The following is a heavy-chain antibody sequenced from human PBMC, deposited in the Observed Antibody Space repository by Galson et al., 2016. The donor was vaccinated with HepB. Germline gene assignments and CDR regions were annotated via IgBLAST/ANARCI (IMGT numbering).Heavy chain of an antibody. CDR2: IFHTGST. CDR1: ADAIVSSYW. CDR3: ARHRDSGNSYGMDV. D-gene: IGHD3-22*01. V-gene: IGHV4-4*02. J-gene: IGHJ6*02. Sequence: TLSLTCAVSADAIVSSYWWTWVRQSPGKGLEWIGEIFHTGSTNYNPSLKSRVTMSVDKSYSHLSLTLTSVTAADTAAYYCARHRDSGNSYGMDVWGQGTLVTVSS.